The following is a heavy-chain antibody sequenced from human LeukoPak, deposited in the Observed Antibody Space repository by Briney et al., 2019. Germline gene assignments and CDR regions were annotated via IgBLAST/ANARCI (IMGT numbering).Heavy chain of an antibody. CDR1: GGSFSGYY. Sequence: PSETLSLTCAVYGGSFSGYYWSWIRQPPGKGLEWIGEINHSGSTNYNPSLKSRVTISVDTSKNQFSLKLSSVTAADTAVYYCARHRKWLVALDYWGQGTLVTVSS. D-gene: IGHD6-19*01. CDR3: ARHRKWLVALDY. V-gene: IGHV4-34*01. J-gene: IGHJ4*02. CDR2: INHSGST.